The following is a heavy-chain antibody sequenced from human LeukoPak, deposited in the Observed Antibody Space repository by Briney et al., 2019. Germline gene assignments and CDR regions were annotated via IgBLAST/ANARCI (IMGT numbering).Heavy chain of an antibody. J-gene: IGHJ4*02. V-gene: IGHV4-39*07. CDR2: IYYSGTS. CDR3: ARAPLASNLYSSSWYSGKPFDY. Sequence: SETLSLTCSVADGSISSRSVYWGWIRQSPGKGLEWIGSIYYSGTSYYNPSLKSRVTISVDTSKNQFSLRLSSVTAADTAVYYCARAPLASNLYSSSWYSGKPFDYWGQGTLVTVSS. D-gene: IGHD6-13*01. CDR1: DGSISSRSVY.